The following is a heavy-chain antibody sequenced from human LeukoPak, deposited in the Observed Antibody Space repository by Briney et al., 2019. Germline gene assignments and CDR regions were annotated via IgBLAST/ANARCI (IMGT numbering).Heavy chain of an antibody. J-gene: IGHJ3*02. D-gene: IGHD2-21*01. V-gene: IGHV1-46*01. CDR3: ARDECGFIGWRCDSFDT. Sequence: GASVKVSCKASGYSFTSHYIHWVRQAPGQGLEWMGIINPSGGTTSNAPEFQGRVTMTRDMSTRTVDMELSSLTSEDTAVYYCARDECGFIGWRCDSFDTWGQGTLVSVS. CDR2: INPSGGTT. CDR1: GYSFTSHY.